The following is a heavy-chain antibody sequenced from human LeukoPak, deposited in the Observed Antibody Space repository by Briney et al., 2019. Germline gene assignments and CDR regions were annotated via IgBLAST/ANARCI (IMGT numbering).Heavy chain of an antibody. CDR1: GFTFSDHW. CDR3: AKDLHSGYDYFDY. D-gene: IGHD5-12*01. J-gene: IGHJ4*02. Sequence: PGGSLRLSCAASGFTFSDHWMHWVRQAPGKGLVWVSRISSDGTETTYAESVKGRFTISRDNAKNTLYLQMNSLSAEDTAVYYCAKDLHSGYDYFDYWGQGTLVTVSS. CDR2: ISSDGTET. V-gene: IGHV3-74*01.